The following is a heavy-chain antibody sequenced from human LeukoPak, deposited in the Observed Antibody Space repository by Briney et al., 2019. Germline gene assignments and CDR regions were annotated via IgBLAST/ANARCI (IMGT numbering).Heavy chain of an antibody. V-gene: IGHV1-46*01. Sequence: ASVKVSCKASGYTFTSYYMHWVRQAPGQGLEWMGIINPSGGSTSYAQKFQGRVTMTRDTSISTAYMELSSLRSDDTAVYYCARVGGIYPLYYFDYWGQGTLITVSS. CDR1: GYTFTSYY. CDR3: ARVGGIYPLYYFDY. CDR2: INPSGGST. J-gene: IGHJ4*02. D-gene: IGHD3-16*01.